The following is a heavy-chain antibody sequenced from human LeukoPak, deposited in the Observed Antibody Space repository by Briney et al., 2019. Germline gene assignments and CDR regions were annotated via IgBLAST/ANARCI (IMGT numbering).Heavy chain of an antibody. D-gene: IGHD3-10*01. CDR3: AKSNGYGLVDI. Sequence: PSETLSLTCTLSAGSISSYYWSWIRQPPGKGLEWIGNIFYSGSTYYSTSLKSRVPISLDTSRNQFSLKLNSVTAADTAVYYCAKSNGYGLVDIWGQGTMVTVSS. CDR1: AGSISSYY. J-gene: IGHJ3*02. CDR2: IFYSGST. V-gene: IGHV4-59*12.